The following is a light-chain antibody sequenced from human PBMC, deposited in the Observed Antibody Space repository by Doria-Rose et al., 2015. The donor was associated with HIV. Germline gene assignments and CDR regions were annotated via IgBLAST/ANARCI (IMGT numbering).Light chain of an antibody. CDR3: HQYGTSWT. V-gene: IGKV3-20*01. Sequence: EIVLTQSPGTLSLSPGERATLSCRASQSFSSTYLAWYQQKPGQATSLIIYDGSTRATGIPDRFSVSGSGTDFTLTINRLEPEDFALYYCHQYGTSWTFGQGTKVEI. J-gene: IGKJ1*01. CDR2: DGS. CDR1: QSFSSTY.